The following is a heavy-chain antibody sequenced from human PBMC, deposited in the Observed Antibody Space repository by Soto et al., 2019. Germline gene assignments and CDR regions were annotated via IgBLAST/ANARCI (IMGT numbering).Heavy chain of an antibody. CDR3: ARDHQYSSGWSFDF. V-gene: IGHV4-4*02. J-gene: IGHJ4*02. CDR2: SDHGGNI. D-gene: IGHD6-13*01. Sequence: QVQLQESGPGLVKPSGTLSLTCAVSGGYINSSDWWHWVRQPPGTGLEWIGESDHGGNIYYNPSLKGPVTMSLDKAKNQFALTLSSVNAADTALYYCARDHQYSSGWSFDFWGQGTLVTVSS. CDR1: GGYINSSDW.